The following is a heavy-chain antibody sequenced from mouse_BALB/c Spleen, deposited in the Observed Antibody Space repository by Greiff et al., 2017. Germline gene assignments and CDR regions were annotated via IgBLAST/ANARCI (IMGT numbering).Heavy chain of an antibody. V-gene: IGHV1-31*01. CDR3: AREYGNTAWFAY. D-gene: IGHD2-10*02. Sequence: VHVKQSGPELVKPGASVKLSCKASGYSFTGYYMHWVKQSHVKSLEWIGRINPYNGATSYNQNFKDKASLTVDKSSSTAYMELHSLTSEDSAVYYCAREYGNTAWFAYWGQGTLVTVSA. CDR2: INPYNGAT. CDR1: GYSFTGYY. J-gene: IGHJ3*01.